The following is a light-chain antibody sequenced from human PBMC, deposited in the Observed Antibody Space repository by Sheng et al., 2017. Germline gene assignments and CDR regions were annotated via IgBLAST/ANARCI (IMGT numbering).Light chain of an antibody. Sequence: EIVLTQSPGTLSLSPGEKATLSCRASQSVNSAYLAWYQHKPGQAPRLLIYGASNRATGIPDRFSGSGSGTDFTLSINRLEPEDFAVYCCQQFGSSPLTFGGGTRVEIK. J-gene: IGKJ4*01. CDR3: QQFGSSPLT. CDR1: QSVNSAY. CDR2: GAS. V-gene: IGKV3-20*01.